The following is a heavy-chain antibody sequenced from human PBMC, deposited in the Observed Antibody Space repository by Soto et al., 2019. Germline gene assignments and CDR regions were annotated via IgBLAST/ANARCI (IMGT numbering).Heavy chain of an antibody. D-gene: IGHD3-22*01. CDR1: GGSTSSSTYY. Sequence: SETLSLTCSVSGGSTSSSTYYWGWIRQPPGKGPEWIGSVYYSGSTFYNPSLKSRVTISVDTSKNQFSLRLSSVTAADTAVYYCARQRRYYYDSSGYPDYWGQGTLVTVSS. J-gene: IGHJ4*02. V-gene: IGHV4-39*01. CDR3: ARQRRYYYDSSGYPDY. CDR2: VYYSGST.